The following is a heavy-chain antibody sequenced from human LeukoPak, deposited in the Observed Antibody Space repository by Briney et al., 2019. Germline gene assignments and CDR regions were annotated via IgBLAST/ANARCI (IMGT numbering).Heavy chain of an antibody. Sequence: PGGSLRLSCVASGFTLSRHPIFWVRQAPGKGLEWVAVISHDGGKKYYTDSVKGRFTISRDNSKNTLYLQMNSLSAEDTAFYYCAKEELRRITMWGYMDVWGKGTTVTISS. D-gene: IGHD3-10*02. J-gene: IGHJ6*03. CDR2: ISHDGGKK. CDR3: AKEELRRITMWGYMDV. V-gene: IGHV3-30*04. CDR1: GFTLSRHP.